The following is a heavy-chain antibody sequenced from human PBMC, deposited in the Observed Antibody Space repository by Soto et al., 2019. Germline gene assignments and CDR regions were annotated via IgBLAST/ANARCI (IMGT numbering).Heavy chain of an antibody. CDR2: INSDGSST. D-gene: IGHD6-13*01. CDR3: ARAQLGTGSSRWYVPYNCFDP. CDR1: GFTFSSYW. Sequence: PGGSLRLSCAASGFTFSSYWMNWVRQAPGKGLVWVSRINSDGSSTSYADSVKGRFTISRDNAKNTLYLQMNSLTAEDTAVYYCARAQLGTGSSRWYVPYNCFDPWGQGTLVTVSS. V-gene: IGHV3-74*01. J-gene: IGHJ5*02.